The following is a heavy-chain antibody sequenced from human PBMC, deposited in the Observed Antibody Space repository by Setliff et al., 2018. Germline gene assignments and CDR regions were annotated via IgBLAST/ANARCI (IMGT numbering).Heavy chain of an antibody. J-gene: IGHJ4*01. Sequence: GGSLSLSCAASGFTFSTFWMSWVRQAPGKGLEWVANIKQDGSETYYVDSVKGRFTISRDNPNNSLYLQMNNLRAEDTAVYYCARGGYSYGYWGHGTLVTVSS. CDR1: GFTFSTFW. CDR2: IKQDGSET. D-gene: IGHD5-18*01. V-gene: IGHV3-7*04. CDR3: ARGGYSYGY.